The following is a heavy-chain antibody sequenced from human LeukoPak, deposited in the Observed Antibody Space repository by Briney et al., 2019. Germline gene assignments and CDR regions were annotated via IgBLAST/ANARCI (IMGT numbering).Heavy chain of an antibody. CDR3: ARAPCIAEPDGYFLDV. CDR2: INANTGYP. V-gene: IGHV7-4-1*02. J-gene: IGHJ6*03. D-gene: IGHD6-13*01. CDR1: GYTFTSHA. Sequence: ASVKVSCKASGYTFTSHALNLVRQAPGPGLEWVGWINANTGYPTYAQAFTGRFVFSLDTSVSTAYLEISSLQAEDTAVYYCARAPCIAEPDGYFLDVWGKGTTVTVSS.